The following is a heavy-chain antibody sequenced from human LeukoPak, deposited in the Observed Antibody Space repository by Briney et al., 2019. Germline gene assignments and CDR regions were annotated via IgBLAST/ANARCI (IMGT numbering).Heavy chain of an antibody. CDR1: GGSISSSSYY. CDR2: IYYSGST. Sequence: SETLSLTCTVSGGSISSSSYYWGWIRQPPGKGLEWIGSIYYSGSTYYNPSLKSRVTISVDTSKNQFSLKLSSVTAADTAVYYCAREVTRCDFWSGYYVGWFDPWGQGTLVTVSS. V-gene: IGHV4-39*01. D-gene: IGHD3-3*01. J-gene: IGHJ5*02. CDR3: AREVTRCDFWSGYYVGWFDP.